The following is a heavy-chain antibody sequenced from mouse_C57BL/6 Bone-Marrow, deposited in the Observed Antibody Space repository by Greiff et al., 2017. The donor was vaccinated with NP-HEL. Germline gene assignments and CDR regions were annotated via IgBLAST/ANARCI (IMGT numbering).Heavy chain of an antibody. J-gene: IGHJ4*01. D-gene: IGHD1-1*01. CDR1: GYTFTSYW. V-gene: IGHV1-72*01. CDR2: IAPNSCGT. CDR3: ARSVAGAMDY. Sequence: QVQLQQPGAELVKPGASVKLSCKASGYTFTSYWMHWVKQRPGRGLEWIGRIAPNSCGTKYNEKFKSKATLTVDQPSSTAYMQLSSLTSEDSAVYYCARSVAGAMDYWGQGTSVTVSA.